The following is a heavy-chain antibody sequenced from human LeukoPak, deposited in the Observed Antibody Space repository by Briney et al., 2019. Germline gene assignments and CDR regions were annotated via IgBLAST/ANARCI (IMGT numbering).Heavy chain of an antibody. J-gene: IGHJ5*02. CDR3: ARGGSILRGVRSWFDP. V-gene: IGHV3-30*04. CDR1: GFTFRSLA. Sequence: PGKSLRLSCAASGFTFRSLAMNWVRQAPGKGLESVALISYDGNIEYYADSVKGRFTISRDNSNNTLFLQMSSLRAEDTAVYYCARGGSILRGVRSWFDPWGQGTLVIVSS. CDR2: ISYDGNIE. D-gene: IGHD3-10*01.